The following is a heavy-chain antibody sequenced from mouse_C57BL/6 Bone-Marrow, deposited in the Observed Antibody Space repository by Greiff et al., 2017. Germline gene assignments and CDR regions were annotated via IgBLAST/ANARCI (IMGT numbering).Heavy chain of an antibody. Sequence: VQLQQSGAELARPGASVKLSCKASGYTFTSYGISWVKQRTGQGLEWIGEIYPRSGNTYYNEKFNGKATLTADKSSSTAYMELRSLTSEDSAVYFCARATGFAYWGQGTLVTVSA. CDR2: IYPRSGNT. CDR1: GYTFTSYG. CDR3: ARATGFAY. J-gene: IGHJ3*01. V-gene: IGHV1-81*01. D-gene: IGHD1-2*01.